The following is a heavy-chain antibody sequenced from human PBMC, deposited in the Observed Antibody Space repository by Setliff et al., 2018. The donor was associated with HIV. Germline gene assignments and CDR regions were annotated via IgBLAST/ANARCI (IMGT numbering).Heavy chain of an antibody. CDR2: INYSGNT. D-gene: IGHD4-17*01. CDR3: ARQLGVTTVTKRYFDL. Sequence: SETLSLTCTVSGGDYYWGWSRQPPGEGLEWIASINYSGNTYYNPSLKSRVTISVDTSKNQFSLRLSSVTAADTAVYYCARQLGVTTVTKRYFDLWGRGTLVTVSS. V-gene: IGHV4-39*01. J-gene: IGHJ2*01. CDR1: GGDYY.